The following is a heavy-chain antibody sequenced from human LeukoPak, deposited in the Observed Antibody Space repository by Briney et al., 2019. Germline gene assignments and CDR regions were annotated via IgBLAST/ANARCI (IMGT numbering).Heavy chain of an antibody. Sequence: PSETLSLTCTVSGGSISSSSYYWGWIRQPPGKGLEWIGSIYYSGSTYYNPSLKGRVTISVDTSKNQFSLKLSSVTAADTAVYYCARHTRVTATIDYWGQGTLVTVSS. D-gene: IGHD4-23*01. CDR3: ARHTRVTATIDY. CDR2: IYYSGST. V-gene: IGHV4-39*01. J-gene: IGHJ4*02. CDR1: GGSISSSSYY.